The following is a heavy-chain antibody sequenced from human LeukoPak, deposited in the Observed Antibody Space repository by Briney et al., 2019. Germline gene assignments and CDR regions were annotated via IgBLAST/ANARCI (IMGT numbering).Heavy chain of an antibody. CDR2: IYYSGST. J-gene: IGHJ4*02. V-gene: IGHV4-59*12. CDR1: GGSISSYY. CDR3: ARSTSATYYYDSGWDY. D-gene: IGHD3-22*01. Sequence: SGTLSLTCTVSGGSISSYYWSWIRQPPGKGLEWIGYIYYSGSTNYNPSLKSRVTISVDTSKNQFSLKLSSVTAADTAVYYCARSTSATYYYDSGWDYWGQGTLVTVSS.